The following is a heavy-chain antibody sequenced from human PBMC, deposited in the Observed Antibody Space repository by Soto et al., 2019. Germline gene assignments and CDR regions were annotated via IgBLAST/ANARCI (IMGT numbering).Heavy chain of an antibody. J-gene: IGHJ4*02. CDR3: PRTWISWNENY. D-gene: IGHD1-1*01. Sequence: AAVKVSCKASGYTFTSYYMHWVRQAPGQGLEGMGIINPSGGSTSYAQKFQGRVTMTRDTSTSTDYMELSRLRYEHAAVCYCPRTWISWNENYWGQGTLVTVSS. CDR1: GYTFTSYY. V-gene: IGHV1-46*01. CDR2: INPSGGST.